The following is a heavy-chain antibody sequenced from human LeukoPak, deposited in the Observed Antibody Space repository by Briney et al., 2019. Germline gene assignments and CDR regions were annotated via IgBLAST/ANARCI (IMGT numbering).Heavy chain of an antibody. CDR1: GGSFSGYY. CDR2: INHSEST. CDR3: AGSRLSGSYGPVY. Sequence: SETLSLTCAVYGGSFSGYYWSWIRQPPGKGLEWIGEINHSESTNYNPSLKSRVTISVDTSKNQFSLKLSSVTAADTAVYYCAGSRLSGSYGPVYWGQGTLVTVSS. V-gene: IGHV4-34*01. D-gene: IGHD1-26*01. J-gene: IGHJ4*02.